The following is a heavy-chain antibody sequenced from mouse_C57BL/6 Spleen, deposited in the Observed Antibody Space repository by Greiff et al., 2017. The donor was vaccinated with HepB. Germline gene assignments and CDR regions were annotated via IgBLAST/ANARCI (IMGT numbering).Heavy chain of an antibody. D-gene: IGHD1-1*01. CDR3: ARDRYGIHWYFDV. Sequence: EVQLQQSGPGMVKPSQSLSLTCTVTGYSITSGYDWHWIRHFPGNKLEWLGYISYSGSTNYNPSLKSRISITHDTSKNHFFLKLNSVTTEDTATYYCARDRYGIHWYFDVWGTGTTVTVSS. V-gene: IGHV3-1*01. CDR2: ISYSGST. J-gene: IGHJ1*03. CDR1: GYSITSGYD.